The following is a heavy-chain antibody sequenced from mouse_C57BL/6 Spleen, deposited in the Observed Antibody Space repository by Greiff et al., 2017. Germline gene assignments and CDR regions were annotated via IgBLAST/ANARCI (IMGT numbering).Heavy chain of an antibody. CDR3: ARSYYYGSSYKYFDV. Sequence: QVQLQQPGAELVKPGASVQLSCKASGYTFTSYWMQWVKQRPGQGLEWIGEIDPSDSYTNYNQKFKGKATLTVDTSSSTAYMQLSSLTSEDSAVDYCARSYYYGSSYKYFDVWGTGTTVTVSS. CDR2: IDPSDSYT. J-gene: IGHJ1*03. CDR1: GYTFTSYW. D-gene: IGHD1-1*01. V-gene: IGHV1-50*01.